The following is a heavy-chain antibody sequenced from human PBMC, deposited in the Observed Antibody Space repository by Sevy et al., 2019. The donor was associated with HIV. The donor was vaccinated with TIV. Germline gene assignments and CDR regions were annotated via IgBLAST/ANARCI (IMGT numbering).Heavy chain of an antibody. Sequence: GESLKISCKGSGYSFTSYWISWVRQMPGKGLEWMGRIDPSDSYTNYSPSFQGHVTISADKSISTGYLQWSSLKASDTAMYYCASYCGGDCSHTKDFDYWGQGTLVTVSS. V-gene: IGHV5-10-1*01. D-gene: IGHD2-21*02. CDR1: GYSFTSYW. J-gene: IGHJ4*02. CDR2: IDPSDSYT. CDR3: ASYCGGDCSHTKDFDY.